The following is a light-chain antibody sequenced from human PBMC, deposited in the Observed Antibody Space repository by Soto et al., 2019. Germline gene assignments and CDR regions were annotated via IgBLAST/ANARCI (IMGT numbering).Light chain of an antibody. CDR2: AAS. CDR1: QDIRNF. V-gene: IGKV1-27*01. J-gene: IGKJ3*01. Sequence: DIQMTQSPTSLSASVGDRVTITCRASQDIRNFVAWYQQKPGKAPKLLIYAASTLQSGVPSRFSGSGSGTDFTLTISSLQAEVVVSCSGQKYRSGPLLGPGTKVEIK. CDR3: QKYRSGPL.